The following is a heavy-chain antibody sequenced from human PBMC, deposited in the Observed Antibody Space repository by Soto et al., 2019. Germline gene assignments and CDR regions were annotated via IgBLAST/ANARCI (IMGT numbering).Heavy chain of an antibody. CDR3: ARDVPTVTTGGPDY. CDR2: ISAYNGNT. D-gene: IGHD4-17*01. V-gene: IGHV1-18*01. Sequence: QVQLLQSGVEVEKPGTSVKVSCKASGYTFTSYGISWVRQAPGQGLEWMGWISAYNGNTNYAQKFQGRVTMTTDTSTRTAYMELRSLTSDDTAVYYCARDVPTVTTGGPDYWGQGTLVTVSS. CDR1: GYTFTSYG. J-gene: IGHJ4*02.